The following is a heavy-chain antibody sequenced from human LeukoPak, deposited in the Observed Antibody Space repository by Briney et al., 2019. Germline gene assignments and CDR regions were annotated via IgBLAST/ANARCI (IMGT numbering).Heavy chain of an antibody. J-gene: IGHJ6*03. V-gene: IGHV3-7*01. CDR2: INQDGSEK. Sequence: GGSLRLSCAASGFTFSSSWMTWVRQAPGKGLEWVANINQDGSEKYYVDSVKGRFTISRDNAKNSLYLQMNSLRAEDTAVYYCARYPGGYCSGGSCYSGYYYYYMDVWGKGTTVTISS. D-gene: IGHD2-15*01. CDR3: ARYPGGYCSGGSCYSGYYYYYMDV. CDR1: GFTFSSSW.